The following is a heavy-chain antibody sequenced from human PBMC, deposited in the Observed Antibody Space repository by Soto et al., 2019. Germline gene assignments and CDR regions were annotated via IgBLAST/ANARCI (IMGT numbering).Heavy chain of an antibody. J-gene: IGHJ4*02. CDR2: IYYSGST. D-gene: IGHD6-19*01. V-gene: IGHV4-39*01. Sequence: QLQLQESGPGLVKPSETLSLTCTVSGGSISSSSYYWGWIRQPPGKGLEWIGSIYYSGSTYYNPSFKSRVTISVDTSKNQCSLKLSSVTAADTAVYYCARRIAVAGTPSSAFDYWGQGTLVTVSS. CDR1: GGSISSSSYY. CDR3: ARRIAVAGTPSSAFDY.